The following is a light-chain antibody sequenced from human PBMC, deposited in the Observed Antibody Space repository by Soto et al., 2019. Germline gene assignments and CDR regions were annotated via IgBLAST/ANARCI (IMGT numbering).Light chain of an antibody. Sequence: QSALTQPASVSGSPGQSITISCTGSSSDIGSYNYVSWYQQHPGQAPKVVIYDVSKRPSGVSVRFSGSKSGYTASLTISGLQAEYEADYYCSTYTGSSTVIFGGGTKVTVL. CDR2: DVS. CDR1: SSDIGSYNY. CDR3: STYTGSSTVI. J-gene: IGLJ2*01. V-gene: IGLV2-14*01.